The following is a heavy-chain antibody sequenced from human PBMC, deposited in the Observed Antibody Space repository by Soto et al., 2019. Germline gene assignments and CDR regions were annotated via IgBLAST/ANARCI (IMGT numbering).Heavy chain of an antibody. Sequence: SVKVSCKASGGTFSSYTISWVRQAPGQGLEWMGGIIPILGIANYAQKFQGRVTITADKSTSTAYMELSSLRSEDTAVYYCARLGYCSSTSCYAGYDAFDIWGQGTMVTVSS. D-gene: IGHD2-2*01. CDR2: IIPILGIA. CDR3: ARLGYCSSTSCYAGYDAFDI. CDR1: GGTFSSYT. V-gene: IGHV1-69*10. J-gene: IGHJ3*02.